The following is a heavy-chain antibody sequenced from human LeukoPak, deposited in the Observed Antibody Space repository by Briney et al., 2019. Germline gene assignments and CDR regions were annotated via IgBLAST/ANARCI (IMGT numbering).Heavy chain of an antibody. D-gene: IGHD5-24*01. V-gene: IGHV3-48*04. CDR2: ISSSGSAM. CDR3: AREAADGYVFGEFDP. Sequence: QSGGSLRLSCAASGFTFSSYGMNWVRQAPGKGLEWVSYISSSGSAMYYADSVKGRFTISRDNAKNSLYLQMNSLRAEDTAVYYCAREAADGYVFGEFDPWGQGTPVTVSS. J-gene: IGHJ5*02. CDR1: GFTFSSYG.